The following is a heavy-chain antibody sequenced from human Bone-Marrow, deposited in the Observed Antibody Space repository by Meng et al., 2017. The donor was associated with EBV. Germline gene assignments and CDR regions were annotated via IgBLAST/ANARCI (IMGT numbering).Heavy chain of an antibody. CDR1: GFTFSTYD. CDR2: ISSSGGYI. V-gene: IGHV3-21*01. Sequence: EVRLVESGGGLVKPGGSLRLSCAASGFTFSTYDMNWVRQAPGKGLEWVSSISSSGGYIYHAESVKGRFTISRDNAKNSLYLQMNRLRADEDTAVYYCAGRDSRGYHTWGQGTLVTVSS. D-gene: IGHD3-22*01. CDR3: AGRDSRGYHT. J-gene: IGHJ5*02.